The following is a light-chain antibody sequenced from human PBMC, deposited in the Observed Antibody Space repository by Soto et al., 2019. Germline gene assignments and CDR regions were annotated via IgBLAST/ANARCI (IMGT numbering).Light chain of an antibody. V-gene: IGKV1-5*01. CDR2: DAS. CDR3: QLYHIYPLT. Sequence: DIPMTQSHSTLPASVGDRVTITCRARQSIITWLAWFQQAPGKATKILISDASSLKSGVPSRLIGSGAGTEFTLTISSLQADEFATYYCQLYHIYPLTFGGGTKVEI. J-gene: IGKJ4*01. CDR1: QSIITW.